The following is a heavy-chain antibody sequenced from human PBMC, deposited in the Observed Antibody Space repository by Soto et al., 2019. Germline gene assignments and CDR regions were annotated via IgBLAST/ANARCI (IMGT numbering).Heavy chain of an antibody. CDR1: GYAISGDR. D-gene: IGHD2-2*01. V-gene: IGHV1-18*01. Sequence: ALVKVDRKSAGYAISGDRISWVRQAPGQGLEWMGWISAYNGNTNYAQKLQGRVTMTTDTSTSTAYMELRSLRSDDTAVYYCARDSVVVPLDYWGQGTLVTVSS. CDR3: ARDSVVVPLDY. J-gene: IGHJ4*02. CDR2: ISAYNGNT.